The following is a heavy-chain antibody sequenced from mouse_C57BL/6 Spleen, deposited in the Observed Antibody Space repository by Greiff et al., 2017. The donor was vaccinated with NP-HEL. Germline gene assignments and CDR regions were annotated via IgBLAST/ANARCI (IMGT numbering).Heavy chain of an antibody. Sequence: QVQLQQSGPGLVAPSQSLSITCTVSGFSLTSYAISWVRQPPGKGLEWLGVIWTGGGTNYNSAHNSRLSISKDNAKSQVFLKMNSLQTEYAAKSYCARSPLYYDYYGVYFDYWGQGTTLTVSS. J-gene: IGHJ2*01. CDR2: IWTGGGT. D-gene: IGHD2-4*01. V-gene: IGHV2-9-1*01. CDR3: ARSPLYYDYYGVYFDY. CDR1: GFSLTSYA.